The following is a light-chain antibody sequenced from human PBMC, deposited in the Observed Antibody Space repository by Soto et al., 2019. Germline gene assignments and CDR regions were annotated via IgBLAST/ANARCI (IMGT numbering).Light chain of an antibody. J-gene: IGLJ1*01. CDR3: NSYSSSTTLYL. CDR2: DVS. Sequence: QSALPQPASVSGSPGQSITISCTGTSTDVGGYNYVSWYQQHPGKAPKLMISDVSNRPSGVSIRFSGAKSGTTASLTISGLQAEDEDEYYCNSYSSSTTLYLFGTGTKVTVL. CDR1: STDVGGYNY. V-gene: IGLV2-14*01.